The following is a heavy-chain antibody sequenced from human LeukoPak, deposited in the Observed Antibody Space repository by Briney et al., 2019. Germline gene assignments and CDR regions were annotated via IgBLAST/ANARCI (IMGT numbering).Heavy chain of an antibody. J-gene: IGHJ4*02. Sequence: GGSLRLSCAASGFTFSSYAMSWVRQAPGKGLEWVSAISGSGGSTYYADSVKGRFTISRDNSKNTLYLQTNSLRSEDTVVYYCAKAHHIAAAGTSDYWGQGALVTVSS. V-gene: IGHV3-23*01. CDR1: GFTFSSYA. D-gene: IGHD6-13*01. CDR3: AKAHHIAAAGTSDY. CDR2: ISGSGGST.